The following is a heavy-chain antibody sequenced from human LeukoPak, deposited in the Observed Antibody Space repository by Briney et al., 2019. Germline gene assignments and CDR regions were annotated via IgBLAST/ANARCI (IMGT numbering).Heavy chain of an antibody. J-gene: IGHJ6*03. V-gene: IGHV4-39*07. CDR1: GGSISSSSYY. Sequence: SETLSLTCTVSGGSISSSSYYWGWIRQPPGKGLEWIGSIYYSGSTYYNPSLKSRVTISVDTSKNQFSLKLSSVTAADTAVCYCARGVAVAGTKGYAYYYYYMDVWGKGTTVTVSS. D-gene: IGHD6-19*01. CDR2: IYYSGST. CDR3: ARGVAVAGTKGYAYYYYYMDV.